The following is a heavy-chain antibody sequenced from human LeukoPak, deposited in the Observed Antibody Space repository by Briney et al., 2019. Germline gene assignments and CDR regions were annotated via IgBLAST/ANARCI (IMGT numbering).Heavy chain of an antibody. CDR1: GFTVSSNY. CDR3: ARSAGIAATIVLGY. V-gene: IGHV3-66*01. D-gene: IGHD5-12*01. CDR2: IYSGGST. Sequence: GGSLRLSCAASGFTVSSNYMSWVRQAPGKGLERVSIIYSGGSTYYADSVKGRFTISRDSSKNTLYLQMNSLRAEDTAVYYCARSAGIAATIVLGYWGQGTLVTVSS. J-gene: IGHJ4*02.